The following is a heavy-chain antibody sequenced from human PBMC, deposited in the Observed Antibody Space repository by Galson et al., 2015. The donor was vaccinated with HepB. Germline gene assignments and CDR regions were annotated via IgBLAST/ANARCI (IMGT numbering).Heavy chain of an antibody. CDR2: INSDGSTT. CDR3: ARAIGGQEY. CDR1: GVTFSSYW. Sequence: SLRLPRPASGVTFSSYWQHWFRPAPGKGLGWVSRINSDGSTTNYADSVKGRFTISRDNAKHTLYLQMNSLRVEDTAVYYCARAIGGQEYWGQGTLVTVSS. V-gene: IGHV3-74*01. D-gene: IGHD6-25*01. J-gene: IGHJ4*02.